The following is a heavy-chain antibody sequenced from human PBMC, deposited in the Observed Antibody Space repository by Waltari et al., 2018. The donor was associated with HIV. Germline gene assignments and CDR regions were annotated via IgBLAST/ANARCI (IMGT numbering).Heavy chain of an antibody. Sequence: QVQLVQSGAEVKKPGASVKVSCKASGYTFTGYSMHWGRQATGQGLEWRGWINPNSGGTNYAQKLQGRVTMTRDTSISTAYMELSRLRSDDTAVYYCATGGTGTGLDYWGQGTLVTVSS. CDR2: INPNSGGT. CDR1: GYTFTGYS. CDR3: ATGGTGTGLDY. J-gene: IGHJ4*02. V-gene: IGHV1-2*02. D-gene: IGHD1-7*01.